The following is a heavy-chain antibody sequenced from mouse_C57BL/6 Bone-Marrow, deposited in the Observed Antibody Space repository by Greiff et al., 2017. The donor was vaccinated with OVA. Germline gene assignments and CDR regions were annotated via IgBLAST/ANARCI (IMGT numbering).Heavy chain of an antibody. V-gene: IGHV1-64*01. Sequence: QVQLQQPGAELVKPGASVKLSCKASGYTFTSYWMHWVKQRPGQGLEWIGMIHPNSGSTNYNEKFKSKATLTVDKSSSTADMQLSSLTSEDSAVYYCARYYGSSTGYYGYWGQGTTLTVSS. CDR3: ARYYGSSTGYYGY. CDR2: IHPNSGST. J-gene: IGHJ2*01. CDR1: GYTFTSYW. D-gene: IGHD1-1*01.